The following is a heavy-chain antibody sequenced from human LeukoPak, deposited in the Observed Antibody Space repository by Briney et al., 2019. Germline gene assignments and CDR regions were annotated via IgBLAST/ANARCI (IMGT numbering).Heavy chain of an antibody. J-gene: IGHJ6*03. CDR3: ARVPQLLYRYYYYYMDV. CDR1: GFTFSDYY. Sequence: GGSLRLFCAASGFTFSDYYMSWIRQAPGKGLEWGSYISSSRSTIYYADSVKGRFTISRDNAKNSLYLQMKSLRAEDTAVYYCARVPQLLYRYYYYYMDVWGKGTTVTVSS. CDR2: ISSSRSTI. D-gene: IGHD2-2*02. V-gene: IGHV3-11*01.